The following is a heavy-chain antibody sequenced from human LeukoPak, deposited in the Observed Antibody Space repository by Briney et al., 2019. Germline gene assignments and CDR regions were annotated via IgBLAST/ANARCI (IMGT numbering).Heavy chain of an antibody. Sequence: PGGSLRLSCAASGFTFSSYEMNWVRQAPGKGLEWVSYISSSSSSISYADSVKGRFTISGDNAKNSLFLQMNSLRAEDTAVYYCARRYCSTTSCLFDYWGQGTLVTVSS. CDR1: GFTFSSYE. J-gene: IGHJ4*02. CDR2: ISSSSSSI. CDR3: ARRYCSTTSCLFDY. V-gene: IGHV3-48*03. D-gene: IGHD2-2*01.